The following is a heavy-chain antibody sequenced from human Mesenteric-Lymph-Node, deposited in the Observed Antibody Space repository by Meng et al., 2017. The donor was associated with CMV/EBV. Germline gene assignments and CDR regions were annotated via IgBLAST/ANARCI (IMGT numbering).Heavy chain of an antibody. Sequence: GESLKISCAASGFTFSSYAMSWVRQAPGKGLEWVSGISGSGGTTYYADSVKGRFTISRDNSKNTLYLQMNSLRAEDTAVYYCAREGVGITYGMDVWGQGTTVTVSS. V-gene: IGHV3-23*01. J-gene: IGHJ6*02. D-gene: IGHD3-10*01. CDR2: ISGSGGTT. CDR3: AREGVGITYGMDV. CDR1: GFTFSSYA.